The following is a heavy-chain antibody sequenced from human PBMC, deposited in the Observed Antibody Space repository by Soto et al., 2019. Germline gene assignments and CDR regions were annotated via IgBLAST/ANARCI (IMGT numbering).Heavy chain of an antibody. Sequence: EVQLVESGGGLIQPGESLRLSCAASGFTFSNFDMNWVRQAPGKGLEWVSHISSSGGIIYYAESVRGRFTVSRDNAKNSLSLQMNSLSGEDSAVYYCAREGSVSSSDYYAYYYGMDVCGQGTTVTVSS. CDR3: AREGSVSSSDYYAYYYGMDV. CDR1: GFTFSNFD. J-gene: IGHJ6*02. V-gene: IGHV3-48*03. CDR2: ISSSGGII. D-gene: IGHD3-10*01.